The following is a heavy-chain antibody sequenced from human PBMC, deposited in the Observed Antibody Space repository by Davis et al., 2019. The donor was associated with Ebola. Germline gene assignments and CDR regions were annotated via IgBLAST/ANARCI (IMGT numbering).Heavy chain of an antibody. CDR2: ISGSGGST. J-gene: IGHJ4*02. D-gene: IGHD2-2*01. Sequence: GESLKISCAASGFTFSSYWMHWVRQAPGKGLEWVSAISGSGGSTYYADSVKGRFTISRDNSKNTMYLQMNSLRAEDTAVYYCAKLRYQLLSYFDYWGQGTLVTVSS. CDR1: GFTFSSYW. V-gene: IGHV3-23*01. CDR3: AKLRYQLLSYFDY.